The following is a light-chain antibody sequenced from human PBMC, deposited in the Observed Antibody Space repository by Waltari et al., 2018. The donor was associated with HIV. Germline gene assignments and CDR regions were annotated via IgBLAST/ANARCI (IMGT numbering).Light chain of an antibody. V-gene: IGLV8-61*01. Sequence: QTVVTQEPSFSVSPGGTITLTCGLSSGSVSSAYYPSWYQQTTGQPPSTLIYNTDPRSYGVPDRLSGSIVGNEAALTITGAQSEDESDYYCLLYMASGRVFGGGTRLTVL. J-gene: IGLJ3*02. CDR1: SGSVSSAYY. CDR3: LLYMASGRV. CDR2: NTD.